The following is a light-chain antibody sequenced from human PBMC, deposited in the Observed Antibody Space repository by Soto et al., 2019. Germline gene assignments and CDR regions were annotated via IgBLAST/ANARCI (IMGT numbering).Light chain of an antibody. V-gene: IGLV2-14*01. CDR2: EVS. J-gene: IGLJ2*01. CDR1: SSDIGTYEY. Sequence: QAVVTQPASVSGSPGQSITISCTGTSSDIGTYEYVSWFQHHPGKAPKLIIFEVSNRPSGISDRFSGFKSANTAYLTISGVQPEDEADYHCSSYTTIKTVVFGGGTKLTVL. CDR3: SSYTTIKTVV.